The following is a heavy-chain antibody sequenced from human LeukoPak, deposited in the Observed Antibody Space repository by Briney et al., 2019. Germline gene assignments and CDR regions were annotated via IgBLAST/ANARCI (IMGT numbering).Heavy chain of an antibody. V-gene: IGHV1-58*01. Sequence: SVKVSCKASGFTFTSSAVQWVRLARGRRLEWIGWIVVGSGNTNYAQMFQGRVTITRDMSTSTAYMELSRLRSEDTAVYYCAAPSRIQLDYWGQGTLVTVSS. CDR3: AAPSRIQLDY. CDR2: IVVGSGNT. D-gene: IGHD5-18*01. CDR1: GFTFTSSA. J-gene: IGHJ4*02.